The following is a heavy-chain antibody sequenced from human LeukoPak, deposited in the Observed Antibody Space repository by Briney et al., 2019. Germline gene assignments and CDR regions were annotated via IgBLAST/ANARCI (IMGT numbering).Heavy chain of an antibody. CDR1: GFTFSSYS. Sequence: GGSLRLSCAASGFTFSSYSMNWVRQAPGKGLEWVSYISSSSSTIYYADSVKGRFTISRDNAKNSLYLQMNSLRAEDTAVYYCAGGITFGVKPAFDIWGQGTMVTVSS. J-gene: IGHJ3*02. V-gene: IGHV3-48*01. D-gene: IGHD3-16*01. CDR2: ISSSSSTI. CDR3: AGGITFGVKPAFDI.